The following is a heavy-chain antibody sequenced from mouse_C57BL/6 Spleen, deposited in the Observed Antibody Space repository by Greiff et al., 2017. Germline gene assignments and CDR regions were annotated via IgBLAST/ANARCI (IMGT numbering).Heavy chain of an antibody. Sequence: VQLQQSGAELVRPGASVKLSCTASGFNIKDDYMHWVKQRPEQGLEWIGWLDPENGDTEYASKFQGKAPITADTSSNTAYLQLSSLTSEDTAVYYCTTAGFNYGCAYWGQGTLVTVSA. D-gene: IGHD2-1*01. CDR2: LDPENGDT. J-gene: IGHJ3*01. V-gene: IGHV14-4*01. CDR1: GFNIKDDY. CDR3: TTAGFNYGCAY.